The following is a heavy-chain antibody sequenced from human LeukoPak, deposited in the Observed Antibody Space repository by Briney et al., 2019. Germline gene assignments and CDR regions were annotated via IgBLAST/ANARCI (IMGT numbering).Heavy chain of an antibody. V-gene: IGHV4-30-4*01. CDR3: AREAAFSPYAFDL. CDR1: GGSINSGDYY. Sequence: PSQTLSLTSTVSGGSINSGDYYWSWIRQPPGKGLEWIEYFYYNATTFYKPSRKSRTAISVDTSKNQFSLELTSVTAADTAVYYCAREAAFSPYAFDLWGPGTLVTVSS. CDR2: FYYNATT. J-gene: IGHJ3*01. D-gene: IGHD6-13*01.